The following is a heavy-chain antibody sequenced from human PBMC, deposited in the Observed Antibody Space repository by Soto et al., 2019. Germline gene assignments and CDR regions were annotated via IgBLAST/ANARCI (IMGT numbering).Heavy chain of an antibody. D-gene: IGHD6-13*01. V-gene: IGHV3-53*04. CDR3: ARGYSSSWRHFDY. J-gene: IGHJ4*02. Sequence: EVQLVESGGGLVQPGGSLRLSFAAYGFTVISNYMSWVRQAPGRGLEWVSVIYSGGSTYYADSVKGRFTISRHNSKNTLYLQMNSLRAEDTAVYYCARGYSSSWRHFDYWGQGTLVTVSS. CDR2: IYSGGST. CDR1: GFTVISNY.